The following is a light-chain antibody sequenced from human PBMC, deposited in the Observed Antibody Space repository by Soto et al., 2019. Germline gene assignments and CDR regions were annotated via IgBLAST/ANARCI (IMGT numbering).Light chain of an antibody. Sequence: EIVMTQAPATLSVSPGDRATLSCRASQSVSSSLAWYQQIPGQATRLLIYDASTRATVIPARFGGSGSGTEFTLTFSSLQSEDFAVYYCQQYNNWPPLTFGGGTKVELK. V-gene: IGKV3-15*01. CDR2: DAS. J-gene: IGKJ4*01. CDR1: QSVSSS. CDR3: QQYNNWPPLT.